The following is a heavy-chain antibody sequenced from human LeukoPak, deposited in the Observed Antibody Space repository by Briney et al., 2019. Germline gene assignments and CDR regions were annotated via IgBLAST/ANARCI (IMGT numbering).Heavy chain of an antibody. CDR3: AREEDSSAIRSSDGMDV. CDR1: GFTFSSYS. D-gene: IGHD6-6*01. V-gene: IGHV3-21*01. Sequence: GGSLRLSCAASGFTFSSYSMNWVRQAPGKGLEWVSSISSSSSYIYYADSVKGRFTISRDNAKNSLYLQMNSPRAEDTAVYYCAREEDSSAIRSSDGMDVWGQGTTVTVSS. CDR2: ISSSSSYI. J-gene: IGHJ6*02.